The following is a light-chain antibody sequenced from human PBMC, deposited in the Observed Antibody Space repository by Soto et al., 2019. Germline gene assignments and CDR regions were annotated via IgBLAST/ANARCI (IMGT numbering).Light chain of an antibody. V-gene: IGLV2-14*01. CDR3: CSYAGSSTYVV. Sequence: HSALTQPASVSGSPGQSITISCTGTSSDVGGYNYVSWYQQHPGKAPKLMIYEVSNRPSGVSNRFSGSKSGNTASLTISGLQAEDEADYYCCSYAGSSTYVVFGGGTKLTVL. CDR2: EVS. J-gene: IGLJ2*01. CDR1: SSDVGGYNY.